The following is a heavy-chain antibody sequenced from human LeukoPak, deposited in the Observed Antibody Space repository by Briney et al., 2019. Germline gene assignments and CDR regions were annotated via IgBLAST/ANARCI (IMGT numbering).Heavy chain of an antibody. J-gene: IGHJ6*03. V-gene: IGHV3-7*01. CDR2: INQDGSEK. Sequence: GQSMRLSCAASAPSSSSYWTSWDRQAPGKVLEWVANINQDGSEKYYVDSVKGRFTISRDNAKNSLYLQMNSLRAEDTAVYFLTRYYYMDVWGKGTTVTVSS. CDR1: APSSSSYW. CDR3: TRYYYMDV.